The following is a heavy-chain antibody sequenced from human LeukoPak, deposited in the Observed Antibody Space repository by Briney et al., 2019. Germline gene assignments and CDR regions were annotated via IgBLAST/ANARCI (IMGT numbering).Heavy chain of an antibody. Sequence: PGGSLRLSCAASGFTFSSYAMHWVRQAPGKGLEYVSAISSNGGSTYYANSVKGRFTISRDNSKNTLYLQMGSLRAEDMAVYYCARYSSSWYSLDYWGQGTLVTVS. D-gene: IGHD6-13*01. CDR2: ISSNGGST. CDR3: ARYSSSWYSLDY. CDR1: GFTFSSYA. J-gene: IGHJ4*02. V-gene: IGHV3-64*01.